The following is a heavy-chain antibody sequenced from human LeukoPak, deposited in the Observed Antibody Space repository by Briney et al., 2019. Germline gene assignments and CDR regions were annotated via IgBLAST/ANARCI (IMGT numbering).Heavy chain of an antibody. J-gene: IGHJ1*01. CDR2: IYYSGST. D-gene: IGHD3-22*01. V-gene: IGHV4-59*08. Sequence: SETLSLTCTVSGGSISSYYWSWIRQPPGKGLEWIGYIYYSGSTNYNPSLKSRVTISVDTSKNQFSLKLSSVTAADTAVYYCARHYYDSSGYYTEYLQHWGQGTLVTVSS. CDR3: ARHYYDSSGYYTEYLQH. CDR1: GGSISSYY.